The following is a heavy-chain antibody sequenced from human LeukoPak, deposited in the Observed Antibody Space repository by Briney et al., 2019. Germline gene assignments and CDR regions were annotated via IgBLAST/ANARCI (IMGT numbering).Heavy chain of an antibody. J-gene: IGHJ6*02. D-gene: IGHD1-14*01. Sequence: ASVKVSCTASGYTFTSYYMHWVRQAPGQGLERMGIINPSGGSTSYAQKFQGRVTMTRDTSTSTVYMELSSLRSEDTAVYYCARVRPDYYYGMDVWGQGTTVTVSS. CDR2: INPSGGST. V-gene: IGHV1-46*01. CDR1: GYTFTSYY. CDR3: ARVRPDYYYGMDV.